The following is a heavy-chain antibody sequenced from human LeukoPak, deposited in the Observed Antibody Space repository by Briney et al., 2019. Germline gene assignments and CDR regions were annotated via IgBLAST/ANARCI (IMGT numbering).Heavy chain of an antibody. CDR3: AREVYGGNAWNDAFDI. CDR1: GGSISGYY. J-gene: IGHJ3*02. CDR2: IYYSGST. Sequence: SETLSLTCTVSGGSISGYYWSWIRQPPGKGLEWIGYIYYSGSTNYNPSLKSRVTISVDTSKNQFSLKLSSVTAADTAVYYCAREVYGGNAWNDAFDIWGQGTMVTVSS. V-gene: IGHV4-59*12. D-gene: IGHD4-23*01.